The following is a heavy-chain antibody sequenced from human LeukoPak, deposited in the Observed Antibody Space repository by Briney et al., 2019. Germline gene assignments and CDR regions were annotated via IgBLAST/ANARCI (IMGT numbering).Heavy chain of an antibody. J-gene: IGHJ4*02. Sequence: PSETLSLTCTVSGYSISSGYYWGWIRQPPGKGLEWIGTIYRSGSTYYNPSLKRRVTISVDTSRNQFSLQLSSVTAADTAVYCCARNAGDYTKPSDYWGQGTLVTVSS. CDR2: IYRSGST. V-gene: IGHV4-38-2*02. D-gene: IGHD4-11*01. CDR1: GYSISSGYY. CDR3: ARNAGDYTKPSDY.